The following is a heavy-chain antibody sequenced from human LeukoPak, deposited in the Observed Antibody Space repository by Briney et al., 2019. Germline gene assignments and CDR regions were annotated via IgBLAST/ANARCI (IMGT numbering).Heavy chain of an antibody. Sequence: GGSLRLSCAASGFTFSSYWMSWLRQAPGKGLEWVVNIKPDGSEIYSVESVKGRFTISRDNAKDSLYLQMNSLRVEGTAVYYCARDLSGPSFYWGQGTLVTVSS. D-gene: IGHD2-15*01. J-gene: IGHJ4*02. CDR1: GFTFSSYW. V-gene: IGHV3-7*01. CDR2: IKPDGSEI. CDR3: ARDLSGPSFY.